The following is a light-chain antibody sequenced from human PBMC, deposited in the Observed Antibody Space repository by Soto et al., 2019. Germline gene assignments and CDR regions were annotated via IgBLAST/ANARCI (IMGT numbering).Light chain of an antibody. CDR1: SSDVGTYGY. J-gene: IGLJ1*01. CDR3: NSYAGSNVYV. CDR2: GVN. V-gene: IGLV2-8*01. Sequence: QSVLTQPPSASGSLGQSVTVSCTGSSSDVGTYGYVSWYQHRPGTAPKLLIYGVNKRTSGVPDRFSGSKSGNTASLTVSRLQAEDEADYYCNSYAGSNVYVFGTGTKVT.